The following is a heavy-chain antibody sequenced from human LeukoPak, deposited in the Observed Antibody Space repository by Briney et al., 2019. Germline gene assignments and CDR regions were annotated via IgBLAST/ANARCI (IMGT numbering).Heavy chain of an antibody. Sequence: PGGSLTLSCAASGFTFSDYILDWVRQAPGKGLEWVGRIRRGANSYTTEYAASVKGRFIISRDDSRNSLYLHMNSLKTEDTAVYYCCRDGGEGGIWGQGTMVTVSS. V-gene: IGHV3-72*01. J-gene: IGHJ3*02. D-gene: IGHD3-16*01. CDR3: CRDGGEGGI. CDR1: GFTFSDYI. CDR2: IRRGANSYTT.